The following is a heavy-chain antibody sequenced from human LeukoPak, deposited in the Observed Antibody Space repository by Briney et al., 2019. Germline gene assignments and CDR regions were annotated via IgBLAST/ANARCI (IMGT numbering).Heavy chain of an antibody. V-gene: IGHV3-74*01. CDR1: GFTFSSYG. Sequence: GGSLRLSCAASGFTFSSYGMHWVRQAPGKGLVWVSRISDDGSSRKYADSVQGRFTISRDNAKNTLYLQMSSLRAEDTAVYYCAGAVAPDYWGQGTLVTVSS. D-gene: IGHD6-19*01. CDR2: ISDDGSSR. CDR3: AGAVAPDY. J-gene: IGHJ4*02.